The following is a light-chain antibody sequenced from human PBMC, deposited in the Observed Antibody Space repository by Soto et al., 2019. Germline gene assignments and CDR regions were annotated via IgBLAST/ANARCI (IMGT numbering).Light chain of an antibody. J-gene: IGLJ1*01. CDR2: EVK. Sequence: QSALTQPPSVSGSPGQSVTISCTGASSDVGSYNRVSWYQQPPGTAPKLMIYEVKNRPSGVPDRFSGSKSGNTASLTISGLQAEDEADYYCSSYTSSNPWVFGTGTKLTVL. V-gene: IGLV2-18*02. CDR3: SSYTSSNPWV. CDR1: SSDVGSYNR.